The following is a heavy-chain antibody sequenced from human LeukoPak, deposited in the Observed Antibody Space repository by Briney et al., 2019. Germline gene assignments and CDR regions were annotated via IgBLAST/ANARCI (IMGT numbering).Heavy chain of an antibody. CDR3: ARHRGTYLDY. Sequence: PSETLSLTCTVSGGSISSYYWSWIRQPPGKGLEWIGYIYYSGSTNYNPSLKSRVTISVDTSKNQFSLKLSSVTAADTAVYYCARHRGTYLDYWGQGTLVTVSS. V-gene: IGHV4-59*08. J-gene: IGHJ4*02. CDR1: GGSISSYY. D-gene: IGHD3-10*01. CDR2: IYYSGST.